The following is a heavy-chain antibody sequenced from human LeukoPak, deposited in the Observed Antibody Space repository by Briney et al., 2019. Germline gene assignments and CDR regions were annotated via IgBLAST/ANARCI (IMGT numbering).Heavy chain of an antibody. J-gene: IGHJ5*02. Sequence: ASVKVSCKAFGYTFTSYDINWVRQATGQGLEWMGWMNPNTGNTGSAQRFQGRVTMTRDTSISTAYMELSSLRSEDTAVYYCARGPLVRLPSSFDPWGQGTLVTVSS. CDR3: ARGPLVRLPSSFDP. CDR2: MNPNTGNT. D-gene: IGHD3-16*02. V-gene: IGHV1-8*01. CDR1: GYTFTSYD.